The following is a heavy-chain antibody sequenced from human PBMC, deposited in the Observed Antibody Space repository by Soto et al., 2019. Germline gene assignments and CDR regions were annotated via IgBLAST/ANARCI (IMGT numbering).Heavy chain of an antibody. CDR1: GFTFYDYA. D-gene: IGHD3-22*01. Sequence: GGSLRLSCAASGFTFYDYAMHWVRQAPGKGLEWVSGISWNSGSIGYADSVKGRFTISRDNAKNSLYLQMNSLRDEDTAVYYCAKDIGSSGYYYGADYWGQGTLVTVSS. CDR2: ISWNSGSI. J-gene: IGHJ4*02. CDR3: AKDIGSSGYYYGADY. V-gene: IGHV3-9*01.